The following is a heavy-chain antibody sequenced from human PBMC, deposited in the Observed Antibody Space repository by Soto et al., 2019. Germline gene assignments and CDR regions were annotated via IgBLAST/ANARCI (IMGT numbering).Heavy chain of an antibody. CDR3: ARLGWGDGDSDY. CDR1: GGSINKSNYF. V-gene: IGHV4-39*01. J-gene: IGHJ4*02. Sequence: PSETLSLTCTVSGGSINKSNYFWGCIRQPPGKGLEWIGSILYTGTSSYNSSLKSRVTISVDTSKNQFSLNLTSVTAADTAVYYCARLGWGDGDSDYWGQGTLVTVSS. D-gene: IGHD2-21*01. CDR2: ILYTGTS.